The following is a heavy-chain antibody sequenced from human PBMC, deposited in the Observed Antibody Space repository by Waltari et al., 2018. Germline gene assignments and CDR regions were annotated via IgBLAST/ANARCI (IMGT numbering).Heavy chain of an antibody. CDR3: ARDRDWNLDY. V-gene: IGHV1-18*01. Sequence: QVVQSGAEVKRPGASVILSCKPFGYTFTSYGISWVRQAPGQGLEWMGWISTKKGNPKYAQKFQGRVTMTTDTSTSTAYMELRSLRSDDTAVYYCARDRDWNLDYWGQGTLVTVSS. CDR1: GYTFTSYG. D-gene: IGHD1-1*01. J-gene: IGHJ4*02. CDR2: ISTKKGNP.